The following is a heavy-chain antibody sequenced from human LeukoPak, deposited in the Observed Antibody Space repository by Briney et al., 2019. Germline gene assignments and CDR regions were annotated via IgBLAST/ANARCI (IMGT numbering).Heavy chain of an antibody. J-gene: IGHJ4*02. CDR1: GFIFRNYV. Sequence: PGGSLRLSCAASGFIFRNYVVAGVRQAPGKGLEWVAVISYDGSNKYYADSVKGRFTISRDNSKNTLYLEMNSLRAEDKAVYYCARRNHYESKEIDYWGQGTLVTVSS. V-gene: IGHV3-30*03. CDR2: ISYDGSNK. CDR3: ARRNHYESKEIDY. D-gene: IGHD3-22*01.